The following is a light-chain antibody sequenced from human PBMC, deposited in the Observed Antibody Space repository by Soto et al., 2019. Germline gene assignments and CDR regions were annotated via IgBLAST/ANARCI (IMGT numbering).Light chain of an antibody. V-gene: IGKV3-15*01. CDR2: GAS. J-gene: IGKJ1*01. CDR1: PSVSSSF. Sequence: EIVLTQSPGTLSLSPGARATLSCRASPSVSSSFLAWSQQKPCQAPRLLIYGASTRATGIPARFSGSVSGTEFTLTISSLQSEDFAVYYGQQYTNWPTWTFGQLTKVDIK. CDR3: QQYTNWPTWT.